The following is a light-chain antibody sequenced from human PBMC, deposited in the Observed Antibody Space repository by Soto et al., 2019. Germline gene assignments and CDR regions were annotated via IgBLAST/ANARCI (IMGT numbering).Light chain of an antibody. CDR1: SSNIGNNY. CDR2: DNS. Sequence: QAVVTQPPSVSAAPGQKVTISCSGSSSNIGNNYVSWYQQLPGTAPKLLIYDNSKRPSGIPDRFSGSISGTSATLGITGLQTGDEADYYCGTWDNNLSAVVFGGGTQLTVL. CDR3: GTWDNNLSAVV. V-gene: IGLV1-51*01. J-gene: IGLJ2*01.